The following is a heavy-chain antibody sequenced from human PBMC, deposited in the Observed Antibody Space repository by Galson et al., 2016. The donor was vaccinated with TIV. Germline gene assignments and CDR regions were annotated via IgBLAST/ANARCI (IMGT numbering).Heavy chain of an antibody. V-gene: IGHV3-23*01. D-gene: IGHD5-12*01. CDR2: ISSIGTTT. CDR3: ARGAHSGYSSAHDALDI. Sequence: SLRLSCAASGFTFNKYAMSWVRQAPGKGLDWVSAISSIGTTTYYADSGKGRFIISRDNSKNTVHLQMNSLRDEDTAIYYCARGAHSGYSSAHDALDIWGQGTMVTVSS. J-gene: IGHJ3*02. CDR1: GFTFNKYA.